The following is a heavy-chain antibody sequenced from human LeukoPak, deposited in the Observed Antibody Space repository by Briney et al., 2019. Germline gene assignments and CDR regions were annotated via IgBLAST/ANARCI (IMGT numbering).Heavy chain of an antibody. Sequence: GGTLRLSCAASGFTFSSYGMSWVRQAPGKGLEWVSAISGSGGSTYYADSVKGRFTISRDNSKNTLYLQMNSLRAEDTAVYYCAKQNYYDSSGYYDYWGQGTLVTVSS. J-gene: IGHJ4*02. D-gene: IGHD3-22*01. V-gene: IGHV3-23*01. CDR2: ISGSGGST. CDR1: GFTFSSYG. CDR3: AKQNYYDSSGYYDY.